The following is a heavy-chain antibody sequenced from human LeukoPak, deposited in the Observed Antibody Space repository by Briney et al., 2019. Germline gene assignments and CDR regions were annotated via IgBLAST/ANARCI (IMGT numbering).Heavy chain of an antibody. V-gene: IGHV4-30-2*01. Sequence: ASQTLSLTCTVSGGAITSGGYSWNWIRQPPGKGLEWIGCIYDRGPTYYNPSLKSRITISVVRPENQFFLNVTSVTAADTAVYYCARSRQGSGLLNYWGQGNLVAVSS. CDR2: IYDRGPT. J-gene: IGHJ4*02. D-gene: IGHD3-10*01. CDR1: GGAITSGGYS. CDR3: ARSRQGSGLLNY.